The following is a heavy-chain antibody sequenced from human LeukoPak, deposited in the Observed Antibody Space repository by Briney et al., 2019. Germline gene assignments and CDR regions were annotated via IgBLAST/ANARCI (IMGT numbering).Heavy chain of an antibody. V-gene: IGHV4-59*01. D-gene: IGHD5-18*01. J-gene: IGHJ4*02. CDR3: ARSERGHSYGWYDY. CDR2: IYYSGSS. Sequence: KPSETLSLTCTVSGGSISSYFWTWIRQPPGKGLEWIGYIYYSGSSNYSPSLKSRVTMSVDSSKNQFSLKLTSMTPADTAVYYCARSERGHSYGWYDYWGQGTLVTVSS. CDR1: GGSISSYF.